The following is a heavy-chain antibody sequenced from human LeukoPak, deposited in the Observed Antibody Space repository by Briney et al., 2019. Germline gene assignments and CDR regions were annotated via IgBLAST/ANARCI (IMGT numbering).Heavy chain of an antibody. CDR3: ARDRTYFDY. D-gene: IGHD3-16*01. J-gene: IGHJ4*02. Sequence: GGSLRLSCAASGFIVSSNYMSWVRQAPGKGLEWVSIIYSGGNTYYADFVKGRFTISRDNSKNTLYLQMNSLRAEDTAVYYCARDRTYFDYWGQGTLVTVSS. CDR1: GFIVSSNY. V-gene: IGHV3-66*02. CDR2: IYSGGNT.